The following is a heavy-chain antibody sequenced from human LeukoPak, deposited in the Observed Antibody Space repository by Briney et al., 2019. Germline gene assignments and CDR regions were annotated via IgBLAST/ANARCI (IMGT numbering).Heavy chain of an antibody. CDR2: IYYSGST. D-gene: IGHD5-18*01. CDR1: GGAISSYY. J-gene: IGHJ4*02. Sequence: SETLSLTCTVSGGAISSYYWSWILQPPGKGLKWIGYIYYSGSTNYNPSIKSRVTISVDTSKNQSSLKLSSVTAADTAVYYCSSLTAIGEYFDYGGPGTLLTLSS. V-gene: IGHV4-59*08. CDR3: SSLTAIGEYFDY.